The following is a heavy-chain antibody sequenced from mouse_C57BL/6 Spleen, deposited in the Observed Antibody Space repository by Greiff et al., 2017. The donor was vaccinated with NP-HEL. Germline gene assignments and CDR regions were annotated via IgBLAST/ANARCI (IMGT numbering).Heavy chain of an antibody. D-gene: IGHD2-2*01. J-gene: IGHJ4*01. Sequence: EVKVVESGGGLVKPGGSLKLSCAASGFTFSDYGMHWVRQAPEKGLEWVAYISSGSSTIYYADTVKGRFTISRDNAKNTLFLQMTSLRSEDTAMYYCARATMVTTSYYAMDYWGQGTSVTVSS. CDR2: ISSGSSTI. V-gene: IGHV5-17*01. CDR1: GFTFSDYG. CDR3: ARATMVTTSYYAMDY.